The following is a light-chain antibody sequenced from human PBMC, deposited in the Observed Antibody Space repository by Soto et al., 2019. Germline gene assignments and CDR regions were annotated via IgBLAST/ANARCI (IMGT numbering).Light chain of an antibody. Sequence: VIWMTQSPSLLSASTGDRVTISCRMSQGISSYLAWYQQKPGKAPKLLMYDVSSLESGVPSRFSGSGSGTEFTLTISSLQSDDFATYYCQQYHSYRTFGQGTRLEIK. CDR1: QGISSY. CDR3: QQYHSYRT. CDR2: DVS. V-gene: IGKV1D-8*03. J-gene: IGKJ5*01.